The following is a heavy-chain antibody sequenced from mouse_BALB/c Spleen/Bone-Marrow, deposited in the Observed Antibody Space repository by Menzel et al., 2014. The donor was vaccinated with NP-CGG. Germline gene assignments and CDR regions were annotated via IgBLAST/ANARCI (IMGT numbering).Heavy chain of an antibody. V-gene: IGHV1-69*02. CDR3: TRSGYGSSSLDY. CDR1: GYTFTSYW. J-gene: IGHJ2*01. D-gene: IGHD1-1*01. CDR2: IYPSDSYT. Sequence: VKLVESGAELVRPGASVKLSCKASGYTFTSYWINWVKQRPGQGLEWIGNIYPSDSYTNYNQKFKDKATLTVDKSSSTAYMQLSSPTSEDSAVYYFTRSGYGSSSLDYWGQGITLTVSS.